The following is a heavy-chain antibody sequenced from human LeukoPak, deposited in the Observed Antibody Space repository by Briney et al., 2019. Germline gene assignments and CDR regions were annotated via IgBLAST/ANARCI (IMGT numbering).Heavy chain of an antibody. V-gene: IGHV3-30-3*01. CDR2: ISYDGSNK. Sequence: GRPLGLSFAAPGLTFGSYVLPGVGQPQGRGLGWVAVISYDGSNKYYADSVKGRFTISRDNSKNTLYLQMNSLRAEDTAVYYCAMMRELLNFDYWGQGTLVTVSS. CDR1: GLTFGSYV. J-gene: IGHJ4*02. D-gene: IGHD1-26*01. CDR3: AMMRELLNFDY.